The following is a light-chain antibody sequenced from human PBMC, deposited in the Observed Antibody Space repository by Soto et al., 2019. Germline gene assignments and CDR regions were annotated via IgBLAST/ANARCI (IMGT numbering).Light chain of an antibody. V-gene: IGKV1-5*03. CDR1: QSVSKW. J-gene: IGKJ1*01. CDR2: QAS. CDR3: QQCHSFST. Sequence: DIQMTQSPPTLSASVGDRVTITCRASQSVSKWLAWYQQKPGKAPELLIYQASTLASGVPSRFSGGGSGTDFTLTISSLQPDDFATYYCQQCHSFSTFGQGTKVEIK.